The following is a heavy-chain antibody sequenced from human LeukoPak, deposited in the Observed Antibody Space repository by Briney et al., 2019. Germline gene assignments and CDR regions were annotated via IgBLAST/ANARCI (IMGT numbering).Heavy chain of an antibody. CDR3: AREGMVRGVPDAFDL. CDR2: IKQDGIEK. D-gene: IGHD3-10*01. CDR1: GFTFSSYW. Sequence: PGGSLRLSCAASGFTFSSYWMDWVRQVPGKRPEWVANIKQDGIEKYFLGSVKGRFAISRDNAKNLLYLQMTSLRVEDTAIYYCAREGMVRGVPDAFDLWGQGTMVTVSS. J-gene: IGHJ3*01. V-gene: IGHV3-7*01.